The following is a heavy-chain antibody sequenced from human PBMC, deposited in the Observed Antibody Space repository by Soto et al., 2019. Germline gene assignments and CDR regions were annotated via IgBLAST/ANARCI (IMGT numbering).Heavy chain of an antibody. D-gene: IGHD6-19*01. CDR1: GFTFSSYG. CDR3: TRDPLIAVAAYDAFDI. V-gene: IGHV3-33*01. CDR2: IWYDGSNK. J-gene: IGHJ3*02. Sequence: QVQLVASGGGVVQRWGSLRLSCAASGFTFSSYGMHWVRQAPGKGLEWVAVIWYDGSNKYYADSVKGRYTISRDDSKNTVYLQMNSLGAEDTAVYYCTRDPLIAVAAYDAFDIWGQGTSVTVSS.